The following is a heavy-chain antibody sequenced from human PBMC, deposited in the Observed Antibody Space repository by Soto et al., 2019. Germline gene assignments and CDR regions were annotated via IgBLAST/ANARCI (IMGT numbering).Heavy chain of an antibody. V-gene: IGHV1-8*01. CDR3: ARAHHRYCSGGSCYYSSVY. J-gene: IGHJ4*02. CDR1: GYTLTSYD. Sequence: ASVKVSCKASGYTLTSYDINWVRQATGQGLEWMGWMNPNSGNSAFAQKFQGRVTMTTNTSTGTAYMELSSLRSEDTAVYYCARAHHRYCSGGSCYYSSVYWGQGTLVTVAS. D-gene: IGHD2-15*01. CDR2: MNPNSGNS.